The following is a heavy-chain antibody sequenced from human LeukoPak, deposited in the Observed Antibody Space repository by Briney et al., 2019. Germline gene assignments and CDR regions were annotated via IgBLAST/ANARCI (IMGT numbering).Heavy chain of an antibody. CDR1: GFTFNRRG. CDR3: AKEGKKYYYYYYMDV. CDR2: ILYDGSNK. Sequence: QAGGSLRLSCAASGFTFNRRGMHWVRQAPGKGLEWVAVILYDGSNKYYADSVKGRFTISRDNSKNTLYLQMNSLRAEDTAVYYCAKEGKKYYYYYYMDVWGKGTTVTVSS. D-gene: IGHD3-10*01. J-gene: IGHJ6*03. V-gene: IGHV3-30*18.